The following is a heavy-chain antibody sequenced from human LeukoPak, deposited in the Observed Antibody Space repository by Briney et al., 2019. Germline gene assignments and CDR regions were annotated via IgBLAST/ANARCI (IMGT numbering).Heavy chain of an antibody. Sequence: ASVKVSCKASGYTFTNYYIHWVRQAPGQGLEWVGIINPSGDSTSYAQKFQGRVTMTRDTSTSTVYMELSSLRSEDTAVYYCARDNTGEGDYWGQGTLVTVSS. CDR2: INPSGDST. V-gene: IGHV1-46*01. J-gene: IGHJ4*02. D-gene: IGHD7-27*01. CDR3: ARDNTGEGDY. CDR1: GYTFTNYY.